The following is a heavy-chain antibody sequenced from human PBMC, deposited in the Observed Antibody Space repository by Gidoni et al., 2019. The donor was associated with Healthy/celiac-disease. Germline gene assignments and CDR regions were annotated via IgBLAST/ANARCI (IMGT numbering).Heavy chain of an antibody. D-gene: IGHD3-16*01. CDR2: ISGSGGST. Sequence: VQLLESGGGLVQPRGSLRLACAASGFTFSSYAMSWVRQAPGKGLEWVAAISGSGGSTYYADSVKGRFTISRDNSKNTLYLQMNSLRAEDTAVYYCAKGGVWGSLHAFDIWGQGTMVTVSS. J-gene: IGHJ3*02. CDR3: AKGGVWGSLHAFDI. CDR1: GFTFSSYA. V-gene: IGHV3-23*01.